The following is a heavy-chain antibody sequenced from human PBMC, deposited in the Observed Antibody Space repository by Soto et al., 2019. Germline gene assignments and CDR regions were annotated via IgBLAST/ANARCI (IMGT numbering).Heavy chain of an antibody. D-gene: IGHD3-16*01. J-gene: IGHJ4*02. CDR1: GFTFSSYS. Sequence: GGSLRLSCAASGFTFSSYSMNWVRQTPGKGLEWVSYISSSSSTIYYADAVMGRFTISRDNSKNMLYLEMNSLRVEDTALYYCARDGIGSVAFWGYLDYWGQGTLVTVSS. CDR2: ISSSSSTI. CDR3: ARDGIGSVAFWGYLDY. V-gene: IGHV3-48*01.